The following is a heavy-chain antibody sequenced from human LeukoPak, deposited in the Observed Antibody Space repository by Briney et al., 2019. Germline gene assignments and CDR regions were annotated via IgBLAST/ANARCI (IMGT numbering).Heavy chain of an antibody. CDR3: ARGIAPDIVLMVYAESYYYYMDV. D-gene: IGHD2-8*01. CDR2: IIPIFGTA. V-gene: IGHV1-69*05. CDR1: GGTFSSYA. Sequence: SVKVSCKASGGTFSSYAISWVRQAPGQGLEWMGGIIPIFGTANYAQKFQGRVTITTDESTSTAYMEQSSLRSEDTAVYYCARGIAPDIVLMVYAESYYYYMDVWGKGTTVTVSS. J-gene: IGHJ6*03.